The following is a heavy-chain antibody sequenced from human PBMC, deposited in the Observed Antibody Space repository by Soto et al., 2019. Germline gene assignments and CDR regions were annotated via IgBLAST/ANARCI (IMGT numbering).Heavy chain of an antibody. Sequence: GGSLRLSCAASGFTVSSNYMSWVRQAPGKGLEWVSVIYSGGSTYYADSVKGRFTISRHNSKNTLYLQMNSLRDEDTAVYYCARLLYYDFWSGYYFDYWGQGTLVTVSS. V-gene: IGHV3-66*01. J-gene: IGHJ4*02. CDR2: IYSGGST. CDR3: ARLLYYDFWSGYYFDY. CDR1: GFTVSSNY. D-gene: IGHD3-3*01.